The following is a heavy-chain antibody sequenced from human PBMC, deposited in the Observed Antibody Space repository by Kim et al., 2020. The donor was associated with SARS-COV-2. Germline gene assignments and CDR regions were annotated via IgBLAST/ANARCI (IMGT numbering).Heavy chain of an antibody. Sequence: GGSLRLSCAASGFTVSSYYMSWVRQAPGKGLEWVSVICSGGSKKYYESSERGFFTFSRDTYKTTYFLKMNRLTDEAAAVYCWGNRLDTISGVVIDYYYY. V-gene: IGHV3-53*01. CDR2: ICSGGSKK. J-gene: IGHJ6*01. CDR3: GNRLDTISGVVIDYYYY. CDR1: GFTVSSYY. D-gene: IGHD3-3*01.